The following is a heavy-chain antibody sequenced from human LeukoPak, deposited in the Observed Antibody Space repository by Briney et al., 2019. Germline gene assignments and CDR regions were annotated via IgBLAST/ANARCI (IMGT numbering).Heavy chain of an antibody. CDR1: GGSFSGYY. J-gene: IGHJ3*01. D-gene: IGHD3-16*01. CDR3: ARGRDRRHAF. V-gene: IGHV4-34*01. CDR2: INHSGST. Sequence: SETLSLTCAVYGGSFSGYYWSWIRLPPGKGLEWIGEINHSGSTNYNPSLKSRVTISVDTSKNQFSLKLSSVTAADTAVYYCARGRDRRHAFWGQGTMVTVSS.